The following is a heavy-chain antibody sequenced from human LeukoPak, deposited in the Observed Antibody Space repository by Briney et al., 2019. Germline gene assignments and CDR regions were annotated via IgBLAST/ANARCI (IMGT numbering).Heavy chain of an antibody. Sequence: GESLKISCKGSGYSFTTYWIGWGRRMPGKGRGWMGIIYPVDSDTIYSPSFQGQVTISADKSISTAYLQWSSLKASDTAMYYCARHFGGGYCSGGSCYPLDWGQGTLVTVSS. J-gene: IGHJ4*02. CDR2: IYPVDSDT. CDR1: GYSFTTYW. D-gene: IGHD2-15*01. CDR3: ARHFGGGYCSGGSCYPLD. V-gene: IGHV5-51*01.